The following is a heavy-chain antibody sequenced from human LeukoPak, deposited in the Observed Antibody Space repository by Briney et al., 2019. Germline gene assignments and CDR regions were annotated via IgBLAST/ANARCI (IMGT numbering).Heavy chain of an antibody. CDR1: GFTFSDYY. CDR3: ARVEEGYGSGRRENYYYYYMDV. D-gene: IGHD3-10*01. V-gene: IGHV3-11*01. J-gene: IGHJ6*03. Sequence: GGSLRLSCAASGFTFSDYYMSWIRQAPGKGLEWVSYISSSGSTIYYADSVKGRFTISRDNAKNSLYLQMNSLRAEDTAVYYCARVEEGYGSGRRENYYYYYMDVWGKGTTVTISS. CDR2: ISSSGSTI.